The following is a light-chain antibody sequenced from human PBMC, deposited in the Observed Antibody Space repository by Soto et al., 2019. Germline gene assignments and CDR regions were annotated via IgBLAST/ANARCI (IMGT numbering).Light chain of an antibody. CDR2: DAS. CDR3: QQDDSSAPT. CDR1: QNISVW. J-gene: IGKJ2*01. Sequence: DIQMTQSPSTLSASVGDGVTITCRASQNISVWLAWYQQRPGKAPKFLIYDASSLATGVPSRFSGSGSGTECTLTIRILQPDDFASYSCQQDDSSAPTFGQGTKLEIK. V-gene: IGKV1-5*01.